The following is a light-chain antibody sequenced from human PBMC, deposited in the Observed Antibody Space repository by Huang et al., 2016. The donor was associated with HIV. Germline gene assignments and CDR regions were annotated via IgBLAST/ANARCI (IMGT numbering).Light chain of an antibody. CDR1: QSIGSY. CDR2: DAS. V-gene: IGKV3-11*01. Sequence: EIVLTQSPATLSLSPGEGATLSCRASQSIGSYLAWYQQRPGQAPSLLSYDASIRATGIPARFSGRGSGTDFTLTISSLEPEDFAVYYCQQRNNWPPWTFGQGTKVELK. CDR3: QQRNNWPPWT. J-gene: IGKJ1*01.